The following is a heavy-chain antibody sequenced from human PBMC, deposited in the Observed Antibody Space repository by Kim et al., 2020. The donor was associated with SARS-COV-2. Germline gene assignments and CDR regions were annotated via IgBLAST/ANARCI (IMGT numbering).Heavy chain of an antibody. Sequence: SETLSLTCTVSRGSVSSYYWSWVRQPPGKALEWIGYIHYSGGTNYNPSLKSRVAISVDMSSNQFSLKLTSVTAADTAVYYCARLGGHCSSTSCYGAWFDPWGQGSLVTVSS. CDR1: RGSVSSYY. V-gene: IGHV4-59*08. CDR2: IHYSGGT. CDR3: ARLGGHCSSTSCYGAWFDP. D-gene: IGHD2-2*01. J-gene: IGHJ5*02.